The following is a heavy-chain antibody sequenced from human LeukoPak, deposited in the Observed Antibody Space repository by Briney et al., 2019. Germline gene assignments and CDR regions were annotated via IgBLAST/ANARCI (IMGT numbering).Heavy chain of an antibody. Sequence: ASVKVSCKASGYTFTGYYMHWVRQAPGHGLEWMGWINPNSGGTNYAQKFQGRVTMTRDTSISTAYMELSSLRSEDTAVYYCASGGSGSYYNEPVDYWGQGTLVTVSS. CDR3: ASGGSGSYYNEPVDY. CDR2: INPNSGGT. CDR1: GYTFTGYY. D-gene: IGHD3-10*01. V-gene: IGHV1-2*02. J-gene: IGHJ4*02.